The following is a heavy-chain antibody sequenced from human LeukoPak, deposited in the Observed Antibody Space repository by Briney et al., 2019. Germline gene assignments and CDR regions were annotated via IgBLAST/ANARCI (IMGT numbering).Heavy chain of an antibody. CDR3: ARERTLTSCYDY. D-gene: IGHD2-15*01. V-gene: IGHV1-2*02. CDR1: GYTFTGYY. J-gene: IGHJ4*02. CDR2: INPNSGGT. Sequence: ASVKVSCKASGYTFTGYYMHWARQAPGQGLEWMGWINPNSGGTNHAQKFQGRVTMTRDTSISTAYMELSRLRSDDTAVYYCARERTLTSCYDYWGQGTLVTVSS.